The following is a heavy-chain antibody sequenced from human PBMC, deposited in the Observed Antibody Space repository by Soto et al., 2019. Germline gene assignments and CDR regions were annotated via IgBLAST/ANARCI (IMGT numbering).Heavy chain of an antibody. CDR2: ISDNGGST. CDR3: ARSADSLTYYDILTGSRGYFDH. Sequence: GSLRLSCAASGFTFSDYALHWVRQAPGKGLEYVSGISDNGGSTYYASSVKGRFTISRDNSKNTLYLQMGSLRAEDMAVYYCARSADSLTYYDILTGSRGYFDHWGQGTLVTVSS. CDR1: GFTFSDYA. V-gene: IGHV3-64*01. J-gene: IGHJ4*01. D-gene: IGHD3-9*01.